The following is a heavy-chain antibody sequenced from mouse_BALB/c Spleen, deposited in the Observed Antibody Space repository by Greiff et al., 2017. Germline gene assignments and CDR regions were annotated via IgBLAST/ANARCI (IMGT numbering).Heavy chain of an antibody. J-gene: IGHJ3*01. V-gene: IGHV1-4*01. CDR2: INPSSGYT. Sequence: VQVVESGAELARPGASVKMSCKASGYTFTSYTMHWVKQRPGQGLEWIGYINPSSGYTNYNQKFKDKATLTADKSSSTAYMQLSSLTSEDSAVYYCATLYDGYYVPFLYWGQGTLVTVSA. CDR1: GYTFTSYT. CDR3: ATLYDGYYVPFLY. D-gene: IGHD2-3*01.